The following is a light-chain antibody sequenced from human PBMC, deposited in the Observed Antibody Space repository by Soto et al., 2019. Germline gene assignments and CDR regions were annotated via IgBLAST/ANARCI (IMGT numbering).Light chain of an antibody. CDR2: RNN. J-gene: IGLJ2*01. V-gene: IGLV1-47*01. Sequence: QSVLTQPSSASGTHGQRVTISCSGSSSNIGRNYVYWYQQLPGTAPKLLIFRNNQRPSGVPDRFSGSKSGTSASLAISGVRSDDETDYYCAAWDASLNGPVFGGGTKLTVL. CDR1: SSNIGRNY. CDR3: AAWDASLNGPV.